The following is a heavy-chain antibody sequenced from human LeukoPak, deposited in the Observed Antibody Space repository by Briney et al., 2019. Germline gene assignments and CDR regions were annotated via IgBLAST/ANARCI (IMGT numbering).Heavy chain of an antibody. V-gene: IGHV3-48*04. D-gene: IGHD3-9*01. CDR1: GFTXSSXS. CDR3: ARGGVRYFDWSAPGA. Sequence: GSXRLSCAASGFTXSSXSMNWVRQARGXGLXXVSXISSSSSTIYYADSVKGRFTISRDNAKNSLYLQMNSLRAEDTAVYYCARGGVRYFDWSAPGAWGQGTLVTVSS. CDR2: ISSSSSTI. J-gene: IGHJ5*02.